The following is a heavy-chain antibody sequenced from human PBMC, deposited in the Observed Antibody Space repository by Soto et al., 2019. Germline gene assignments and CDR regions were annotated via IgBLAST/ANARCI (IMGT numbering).Heavy chain of an antibody. CDR3: GSDDYGDYYFDY. CDR1: GFTFSSYA. CDR2: IRGSGGST. Sequence: EVQLLESGGGLVQPGGSLRLSCAASGFTFSSYAMSWVRQAPGKGLVWVSAIRGSGGSTYYADSVKGRFTISRDNSKNTLYLQMNSLRAEDTAVYYCGSDDYGDYYFDYWGQGTLVTVSS. D-gene: IGHD4-17*01. J-gene: IGHJ4*02. V-gene: IGHV3-23*01.